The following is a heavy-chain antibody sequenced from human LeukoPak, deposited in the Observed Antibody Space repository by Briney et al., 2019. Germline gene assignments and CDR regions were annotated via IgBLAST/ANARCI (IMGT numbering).Heavy chain of an antibody. CDR1: GFTVSSNY. Sequence: GGSLRLSCAASGFTVSSNYMSWVRQAPGKGLEWVSVIYSGGSTYYADSVKGRFTISRDNSKNTLYLQMNSLRAEDTAVYYCARDPGSYPSDYWGQGTLVTVSS. CDR3: ARDPGSYPSDY. V-gene: IGHV3-66*01. D-gene: IGHD3-10*01. J-gene: IGHJ4*02. CDR2: IYSGGST.